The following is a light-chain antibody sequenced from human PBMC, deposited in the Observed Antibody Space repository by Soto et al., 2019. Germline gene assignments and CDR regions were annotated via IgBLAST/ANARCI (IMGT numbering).Light chain of an antibody. Sequence: QSALTQPPSASGSPGQSVTISCTGTSSDVGGYNYVSWYQQHPGKAPKLMIYEVSKRPSGVPDRFSGSKSGNTASLTASGLQAEDEADYYCSSYAGTFYVFGTGTKVTVL. CDR1: SSDVGGYNY. V-gene: IGLV2-8*01. J-gene: IGLJ1*01. CDR2: EVS. CDR3: SSYAGTFYV.